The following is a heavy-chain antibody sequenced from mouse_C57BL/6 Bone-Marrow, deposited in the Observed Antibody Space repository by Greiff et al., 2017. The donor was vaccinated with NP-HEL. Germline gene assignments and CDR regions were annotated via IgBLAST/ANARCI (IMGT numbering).Heavy chain of an antibody. CDR3: ARSHVPYFDY. V-gene: IGHV5-17*01. CDR1: GFTFSDYG. CDR2: ISSGSSTI. Sequence: EVKLMESGGGLVKPGGSLKLSCAASGFTFSDYGMHWVRQAPEKGLEWVAYISSGSSTIYYADTVKGRFTISRDNAKNTLFLQMTSLRSEDTAMYYCARSHVPYFDYWGQGTTLTVSS. J-gene: IGHJ2*01.